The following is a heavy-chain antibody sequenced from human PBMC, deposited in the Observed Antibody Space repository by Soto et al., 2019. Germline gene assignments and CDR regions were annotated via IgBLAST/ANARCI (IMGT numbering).Heavy chain of an antibody. Sequence: SETLSLTCTVSGGSIRSGGYYWGWIRQHPGKGLESIGYIYYTGSTSYNPSLESRTTLSVDTSKNQFSLRLTSLTAADTALYFCARILWSGYVSADYWGQGILVTVSS. CDR1: GGSIRSGGYY. D-gene: IGHD5-12*01. J-gene: IGHJ4*02. V-gene: IGHV4-31*02. CDR2: IYYTGST. CDR3: ARILWSGYVSADY.